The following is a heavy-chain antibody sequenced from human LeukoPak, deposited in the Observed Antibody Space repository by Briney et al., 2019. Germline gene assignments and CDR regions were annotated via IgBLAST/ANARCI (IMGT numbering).Heavy chain of an antibody. J-gene: IGHJ4*02. CDR3: AKEPNILNLGTGSFFDY. CDR1: GGSFSGYY. CDR2: ITGNGGST. Sequence: PSETLSLTCAVYGGSFSGYYWSWIRQAPGKGLEWVSAITGNGGSTYYADSVKGRFTISRDNSKNTLYLRMNSLRAEDTAIYYCAKEPNILNLGTGSFFDYWGQGTLVTVSS. V-gene: IGHV3-23*01. D-gene: IGHD1-26*01.